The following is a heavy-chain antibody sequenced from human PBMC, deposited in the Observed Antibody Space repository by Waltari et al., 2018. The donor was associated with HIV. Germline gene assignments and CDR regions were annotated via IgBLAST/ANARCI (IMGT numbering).Heavy chain of an antibody. D-gene: IGHD6-13*01. V-gene: IGHV4-59*01. Sequence: QVQLQESGPGLVKPSETLSLMCTVSGGSIGTNFWRWIRQPPGKGLEWIGYVFYSWTTNYNPSLKSRVTRSVDTSKNQFSLNLRSVTAADTAVYYCASSRAAAGLDSWGQGTQVTVSS. CDR3: ASSRAAAGLDS. J-gene: IGHJ4*02. CDR2: VFYSWTT. CDR1: GGSIGTNF.